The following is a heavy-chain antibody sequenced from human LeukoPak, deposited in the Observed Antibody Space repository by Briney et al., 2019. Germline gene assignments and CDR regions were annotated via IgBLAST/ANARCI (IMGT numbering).Heavy chain of an antibody. V-gene: IGHV5-51*01. D-gene: IGHD2-2*01. CDR2: IYPGDSDT. CDR1: GYSFTSYW. J-gene: IGHJ6*02. Sequence: GESLKISCKGSGYSFTSYWIGWVRQMPGKGLEWMGIIYPGDSDTRYSPSFQGQVTISADKSISTAYLQWSSLKASDTAMYYCARRQFVVVLAANRRNYYYGMDVWGQGTTVTVSS. CDR3: ARRQFVVVLAANRRNYYYGMDV.